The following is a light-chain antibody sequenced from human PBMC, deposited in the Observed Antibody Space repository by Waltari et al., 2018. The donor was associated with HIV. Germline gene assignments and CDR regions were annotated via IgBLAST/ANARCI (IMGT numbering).Light chain of an antibody. V-gene: IGLV2-14*01. Sequence: QSALTQPPSVSGSPGTSLAIPCTGTSRHVGGSNYARRYQQHPGNAPKLMIYEVNNRPSGVSNRFSGSKSGNTASLTISGLQAEDEADYYCSSYTSTSTPYVFGTATKVTVL. CDR1: SRHVGGSNY. CDR3: SSYTSTSTPYV. CDR2: EVN. J-gene: IGLJ1*01.